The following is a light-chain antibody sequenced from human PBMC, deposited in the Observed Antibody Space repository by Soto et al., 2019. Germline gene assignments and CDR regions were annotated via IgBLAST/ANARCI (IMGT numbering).Light chain of an antibody. Sequence: QSVLAQPASVSGSPGQSITIFCTGTSSDVGSYNYVSWYQQHPGRAPKLMIYDVTNRPSGVSNRFSGSKSGSTASLTISGLQAEDKDDYFCTSYKTTSTYVFGTGTKVTVL. J-gene: IGLJ1*01. CDR2: DVT. V-gene: IGLV2-14*03. CDR1: SSDVGSYNY. CDR3: TSYKTTSTYV.